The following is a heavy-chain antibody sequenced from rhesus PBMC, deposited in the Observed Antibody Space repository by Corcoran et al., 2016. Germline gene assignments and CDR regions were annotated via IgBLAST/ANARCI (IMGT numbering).Heavy chain of an antibody. V-gene: IGHV1S2*01. D-gene: IGHD5-24*01. Sequence: QVQLVQSGAEVMKPGSSLKLSCKASGYTFTDYYMHWVRQAPRHGLEWMGWVNPYNGYTKYAQKFQGRVTMTRDTSTSTAYMELSSLRSDDTAVYFCARTYSGSTPDFDFWGQGLRVTVSS. CDR3: ARTYSGSTPDFDF. J-gene: IGHJ3*01. CDR2: VNPYNGYT. CDR1: GYTFTDYY.